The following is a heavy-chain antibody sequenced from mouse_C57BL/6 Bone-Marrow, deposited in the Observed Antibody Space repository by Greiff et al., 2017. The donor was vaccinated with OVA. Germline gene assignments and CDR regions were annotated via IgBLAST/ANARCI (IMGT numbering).Heavy chain of an antibody. J-gene: IGHJ3*01. CDR2: ISSGGDYI. CDR1: GFTFSSYA. V-gene: IGHV5-9-1*02. CDR3: TRVGDYKGWFAY. D-gene: IGHD2-12*01. Sequence: EVQGVESGEGLVKPGGSLKLSCAASGFTFSSYAMSWVRQTPEKRLEWVAYISSGGDYIYYADTVKGRFTISRDNARNTLYLQMSSLKSEDTAMYYCTRVGDYKGWFAYWGQGTLVTVSA.